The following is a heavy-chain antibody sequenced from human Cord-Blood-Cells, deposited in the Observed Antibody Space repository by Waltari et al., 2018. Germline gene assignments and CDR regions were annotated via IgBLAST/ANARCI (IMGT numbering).Heavy chain of an antibody. CDR2: IIPIFGTA. V-gene: IGHV1-69*01. Sequence: QVQLVQSGAEVKKPGSSVKVSCKASGGTLSSYAISWVRQAPGQGLEWMGGIIPIFGTANYAQKFQGRVTITADESTSTAYMELSSLRSEDTAVYYCASGYCTNGVCYDAFDIWGQGTMVTVSS. D-gene: IGHD2-8*01. CDR3: ASGYCTNGVCYDAFDI. CDR1: GGTLSSYA. J-gene: IGHJ3*02.